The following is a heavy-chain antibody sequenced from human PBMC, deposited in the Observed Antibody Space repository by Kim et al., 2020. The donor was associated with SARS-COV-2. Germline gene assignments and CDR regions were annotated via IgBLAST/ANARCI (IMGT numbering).Heavy chain of an antibody. CDR1: GFTFSTYW. D-gene: IGHD3-10*01. CDR3: ARPKTYGSFDY. CDR2: IKSDGSIA. J-gene: IGHJ4*02. Sequence: GGSLRLSCAASGFTFSTYWMHWFAQAPGKGLVWVSHIKSDGSIANYADSVKGRFTISRDNAKNTVYLQMNSLRAEDTAVYFCARPKTYGSFDYWGQGTLVTVS. V-gene: IGHV3-74*01.